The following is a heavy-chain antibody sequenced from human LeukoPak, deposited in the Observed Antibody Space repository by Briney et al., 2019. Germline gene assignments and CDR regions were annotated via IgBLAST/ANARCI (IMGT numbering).Heavy chain of an antibody. D-gene: IGHD5-12*01. CDR3: TGYDSSDNYGMDV. J-gene: IGHJ6*02. CDR1: GFTFGDYA. Sequence: GGSLRLSCTASGFTFGDYAMTWVCQAPGKGLEWVGFIRSKAYGGTTEFAASVKGRFIISRDDSKSIAYLQMNSLKTEDTAVHYCTGYDSSDNYGMDVWGQGTTVTVS. CDR2: IRSKAYGGTT. V-gene: IGHV3-49*04.